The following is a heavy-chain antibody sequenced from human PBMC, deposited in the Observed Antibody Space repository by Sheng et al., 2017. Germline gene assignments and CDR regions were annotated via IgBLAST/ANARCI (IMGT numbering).Heavy chain of an antibody. CDR1: GGSFSGYY. CDR3: ARGNTDFWSGPINYYYGMDV. D-gene: IGHD3-3*01. Sequence: QVQLQQWGAGLLKPSETLSLTCAVYGGSFSGYYWSWIRQPPGKGLEWIGEINHSGSTNYNPSLKSRVTISVDTSKNQFSLKLSSVTAADTAVYYCARGNTDFWSGPINYYYGMDVWGQGTTVTVSS. V-gene: IGHV4-34*01. J-gene: IGHJ6*02. CDR2: INHSGST.